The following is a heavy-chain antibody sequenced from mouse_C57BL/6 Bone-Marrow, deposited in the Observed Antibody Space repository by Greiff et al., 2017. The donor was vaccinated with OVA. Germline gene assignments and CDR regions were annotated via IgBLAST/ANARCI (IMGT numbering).Heavy chain of an antibody. CDR2: IDPNSGGT. CDR3: HQLGGLAY. Sequence: VKQRPGRGLEWIGRIDPNSGGTKYNEKFKSKATLTVDKPSSTAYMQLSSLTSEDSAVYYCHQLGGLAYWGQGTLVTVSA. J-gene: IGHJ3*01. D-gene: IGHD4-1*02. V-gene: IGHV1-72*01.